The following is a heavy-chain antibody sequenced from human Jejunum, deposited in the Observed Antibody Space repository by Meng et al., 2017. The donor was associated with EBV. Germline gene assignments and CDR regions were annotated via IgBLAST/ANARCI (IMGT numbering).Heavy chain of an antibody. CDR1: VFTLSTYW. CDR3: ATGQGDSRYYFDS. J-gene: IGHJ4*02. V-gene: IGHV3-74*01. CDR2: ISSDGRSI. D-gene: IGHD3-10*01. Sequence: GSGGGLVQPWESLRLSCAASVFTLSTYWMHWVRQAPGKGLVWVSRISSDGRSITYADSVKGRFTISRDNAKNTLYLQMNSLRVEDTAVYYCATGQGDSRYYFDSWSQGTLVTVSS.